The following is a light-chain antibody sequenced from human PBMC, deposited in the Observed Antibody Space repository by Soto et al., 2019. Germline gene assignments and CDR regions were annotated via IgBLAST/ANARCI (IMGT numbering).Light chain of an antibody. CDR1: QSIGNF. Sequence: DILMTQSPSTLSASVGERATITCQASQSIGNFLDWYQQKPGQAPKLLIYDASTWATGVPSRFSGSGSGTDFTLTISSLQPEDIATYYCQQYANLPLFTFGPGTKVDI. V-gene: IGKV1-33*01. CDR2: DAS. CDR3: QQYANLPLFT. J-gene: IGKJ3*01.